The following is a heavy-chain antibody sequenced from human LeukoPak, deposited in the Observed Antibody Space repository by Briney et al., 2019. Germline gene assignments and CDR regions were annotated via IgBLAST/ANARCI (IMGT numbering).Heavy chain of an antibody. J-gene: IGHJ4*02. V-gene: IGHV1-2*02. CDR3: ARDSPMVRGVPNFDY. D-gene: IGHD3-10*01. Sequence: ASVKDSCKASGYTFTGYYMHWVRQAPGQGLEWMGWINPNSGGTNYAQKFQGRVTMTRDTSISTAHMELSRLRSDDTAVYYCARDSPMVRGVPNFDYWGQGTLVTVSS. CDR2: INPNSGGT. CDR1: GYTFTGYY.